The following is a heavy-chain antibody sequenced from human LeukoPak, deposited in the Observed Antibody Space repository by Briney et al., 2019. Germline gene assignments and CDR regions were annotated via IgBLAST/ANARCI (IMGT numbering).Heavy chain of an antibody. D-gene: IGHD3-3*01. J-gene: IGHJ4*02. V-gene: IGHV3-23*01. CDR1: GFTFSSYD. CDR2: ISGSGGST. CDR3: ARGDPIYDFWSGGDY. Sequence: GGSLRLSCAACGFTFSSYDMSWVREAPGKGLEWVSAISGSGGSTHYADSVKGRFTISRDNSKNTLYLQMNSLRAEDTAVYYCARGDPIYDFWSGGDYWGQGSLVTVSS.